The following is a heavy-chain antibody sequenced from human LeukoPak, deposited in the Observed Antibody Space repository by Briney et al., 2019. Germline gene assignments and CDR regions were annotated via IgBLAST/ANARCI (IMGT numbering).Heavy chain of an antibody. D-gene: IGHD3-9*01. CDR3: AKVHNYFDWLPYDY. CDR2: ISGSGGST. V-gene: IGHV3-23*01. Sequence: GGSLRLSCAASGFTFSNAWKSWVRQAPGKGLEWVSAISGSGGSTYYADSVKGRFTISRDNSKNTLYLQMNSLRAEDTAVHYCAKVHNYFDWLPYDYWGQGTLVTVSS. J-gene: IGHJ4*02. CDR1: GFTFSNAW.